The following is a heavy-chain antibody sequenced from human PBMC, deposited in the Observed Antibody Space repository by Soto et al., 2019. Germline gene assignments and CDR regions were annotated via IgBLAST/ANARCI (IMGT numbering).Heavy chain of an antibody. V-gene: IGHV4-30-4*01. Sequence: SETLSLTCTVSGGSISSGDYYWSWIRQPPGKGLEWIGYIYYSGSTYYNPSLKSRVTISVDTSKNQFSLKLSSVTAADTAVYYCARHIAAAGPFDYWGQGTLVTVS. CDR3: ARHIAAAGPFDY. D-gene: IGHD6-13*01. CDR2: IYYSGST. CDR1: GGSISSGDYY. J-gene: IGHJ4*02.